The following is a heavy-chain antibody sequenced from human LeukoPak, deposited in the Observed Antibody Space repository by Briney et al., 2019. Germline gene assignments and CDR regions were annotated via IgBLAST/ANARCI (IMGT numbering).Heavy chain of an antibody. J-gene: IGHJ4*02. CDR1: GFTFSSFA. V-gene: IGHV3-23*01. D-gene: IGHD3-22*01. Sequence: GGSLRLSCAASGFTFSSFAMSWVRQAPGKGLEWVSAISGSGHSTYYADSVEGRFTISRDNSKNTLYLQLNSLRAEDTALYFCAKARTYYDTSGSHSFDCWGQGSLVTVSS. CDR2: ISGSGHST. CDR3: AKARTYYDTSGSHSFDC.